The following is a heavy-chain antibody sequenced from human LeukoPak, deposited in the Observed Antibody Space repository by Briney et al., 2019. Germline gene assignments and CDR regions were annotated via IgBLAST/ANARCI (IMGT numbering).Heavy chain of an antibody. Sequence: PSETLSLTCTVSGGSISSYYWSWIRQPPGKGLEWIGYIDYSGSTNYTPSLKSRVTISVGTSKNQFSLKLNSVTAADTAVYYCARRRTTGLSGYMDVWGKGTTVTVSS. J-gene: IGHJ6*03. CDR1: GGSISSYY. CDR2: IDYSGST. V-gene: IGHV4-59*08. D-gene: IGHD2-2*01. CDR3: ARRRTTGLSGYMDV.